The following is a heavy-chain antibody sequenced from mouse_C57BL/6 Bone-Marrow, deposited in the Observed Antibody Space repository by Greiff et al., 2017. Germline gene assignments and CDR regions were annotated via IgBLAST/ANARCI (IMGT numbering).Heavy chain of an antibody. Sequence: QVQLQQPGAELVKPGASVKLSCKASGYTFTSYWMHWVKQRPGQGLEWIGMIHPNSGSTNYNEKFKSKATLTVDKSSSTAYMQLSSLTSEDSAVYYCAREGITKTWLAYWGHGALVTVSA. J-gene: IGHJ3*01. CDR3: AREGITKTWLAY. D-gene: IGHD2-4*01. V-gene: IGHV1-64*01. CDR1: GYTFTSYW. CDR2: IHPNSGST.